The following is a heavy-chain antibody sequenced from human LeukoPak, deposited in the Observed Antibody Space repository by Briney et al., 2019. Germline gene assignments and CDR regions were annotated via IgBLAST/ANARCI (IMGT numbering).Heavy chain of an antibody. Sequence: SETLSLTCTVSGGSISSSSYYWGWIRQPPGKGLEWIGSIYYSGSTYYNPSLKSRVTISVDTSKNQFSLKLSSVTAADTAVYYCARVPTSSVPFVWFDPWGQGTLVTVSS. V-gene: IGHV4-39*07. CDR3: ARVPTSSVPFVWFDP. D-gene: IGHD6-25*01. CDR1: GGSISSSSYY. CDR2: IYYSGST. J-gene: IGHJ5*02.